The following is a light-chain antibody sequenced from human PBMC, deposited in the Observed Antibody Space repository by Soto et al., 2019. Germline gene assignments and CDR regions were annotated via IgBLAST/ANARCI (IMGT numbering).Light chain of an antibody. J-gene: IGLJ2*01. CDR1: SSNIGSHT. CDR2: SNT. Sequence: QSALTQPPSASGTPGQTIAISCSGGSSNIGSHTVNWYQQLPGTAPRLLIYSNTQRPSGVPDRFSGSKSGTSASLAISGLQSEYEGDYYCAAWDDSLNGVVIGGRTKVTVL. CDR3: AAWDDSLNGVV. V-gene: IGLV1-44*01.